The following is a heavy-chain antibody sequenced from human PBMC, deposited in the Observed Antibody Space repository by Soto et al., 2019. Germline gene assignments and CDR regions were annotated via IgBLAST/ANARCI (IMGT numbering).Heavy chain of an antibody. CDR1: GGSFSGYY. CDR3: ARIRDTAMAGYYYYGMDV. V-gene: IGHV4-34*01. D-gene: IGHD5-18*01. CDR2: INHSGST. Sequence: SETLSLTCAVYGGSFSGYYWSWIRQPPGKGLEWIGEINHSGSTNYNPSLKSRVTISVDTSKNQFSLKLSSVTAADTATYYCARIRDTAMAGYYYYGMDVWGQGTTVTVSS. J-gene: IGHJ6*02.